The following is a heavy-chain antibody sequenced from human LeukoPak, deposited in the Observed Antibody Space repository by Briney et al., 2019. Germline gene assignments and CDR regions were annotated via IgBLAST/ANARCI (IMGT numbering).Heavy chain of an antibody. J-gene: IGHJ4*02. CDR2: IYYSGST. Sequence: SETLSLTCTVSGGSISSYYWSWIRQPPGKGLEWIGYIYYSGSTNYNPSLKSRVTISVDTSKNQFSLKLSSVTAADTAVHYCARLDTVTTIDYWGQGTLVTLSS. CDR1: GGSISSYY. D-gene: IGHD4-17*01. V-gene: IGHV4-59*08. CDR3: ARLDTVTTIDY.